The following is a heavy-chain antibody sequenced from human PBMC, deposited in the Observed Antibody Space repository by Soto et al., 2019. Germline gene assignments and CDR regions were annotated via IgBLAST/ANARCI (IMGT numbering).Heavy chain of an antibody. J-gene: IGHJ4*02. Sequence: GGSLRLSCAASGFTFSSYAMSWVRQAPGKGLEWVSAISGSGGSTYYADSVKGRFTISRDNSKNTLYLQMNSLRAEDTAVYYCAKDFLLYSSSWYPNPTFDYWGQGTLVTVPS. CDR3: AKDFLLYSSSWYPNPTFDY. V-gene: IGHV3-23*01. CDR2: ISGSGGST. CDR1: GFTFSSYA. D-gene: IGHD6-13*01.